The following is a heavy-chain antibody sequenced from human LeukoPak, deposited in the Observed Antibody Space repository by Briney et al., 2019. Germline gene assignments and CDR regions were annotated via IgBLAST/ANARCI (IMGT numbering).Heavy chain of an antibody. V-gene: IGHV1-69*05. J-gene: IGHJ4*02. CDR2: ILPSSSTT. Sequence: SVKVSCKSSGGTFSSETILWVRQAPGQGPEWMGGILPSSSTTAYARSLQDRVTMTTAASTDTAYMELSSLRSEDTALYYCARGASPFEDWGQGTLVTVSS. CDR1: GGTFSSET. CDR3: ARGASPFED.